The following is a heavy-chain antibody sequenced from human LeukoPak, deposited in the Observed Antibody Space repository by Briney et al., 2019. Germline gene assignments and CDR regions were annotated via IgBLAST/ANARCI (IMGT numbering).Heavy chain of an antibody. CDR2: ISGSGGNT. D-gene: IGHD3-22*01. CDR3: SKIYDSTAYYYFFDS. CDR1: GFSFNTYG. Sequence: PGGSLRLSCAASGFSFNTYGMTWVRQAPEKGLGWVSAISGSGGNTWCAQSVRGRFTISRDNSKNMLYLQMNTLRAEDTAVYYCSKIYDSTAYYYFFDSWGQGTLVTVSS. V-gene: IGHV3-23*01. J-gene: IGHJ4*02.